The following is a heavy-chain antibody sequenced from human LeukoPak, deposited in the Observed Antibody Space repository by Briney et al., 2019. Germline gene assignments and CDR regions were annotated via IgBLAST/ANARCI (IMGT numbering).Heavy chain of an antibody. J-gene: IGHJ4*02. CDR2: ISGSGGAT. Sequence: GGSLRLSCAASGFIFSKYAMSWVRQAPEKGLEWVSAISGSGGATDYADSVKGRFTISRDNSNNTVFLEMNSLRAEDTAVYYCAKDGRAVAGTGLDYWGQGTLVTVSS. CDR1: GFIFSKYA. D-gene: IGHD6-19*01. CDR3: AKDGRAVAGTGLDY. V-gene: IGHV3-23*01.